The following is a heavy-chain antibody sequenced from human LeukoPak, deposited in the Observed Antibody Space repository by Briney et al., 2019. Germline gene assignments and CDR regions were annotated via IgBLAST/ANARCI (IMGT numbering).Heavy chain of an antibody. CDR2: ISYDGSNK. V-gene: IGHV3-30*03. CDR3: ASGGYSYVYPAHY. Sequence: GGSLRLSCAASGFTFSSYGMHWVRQAPGKGLEWVAVISYDGSNKYYADSVKGRFTISRDNSKNTQYLQMNSLRAEDTAVYYCASGGYSYVYPAHYWGQGTLVTVSS. D-gene: IGHD5-18*01. CDR1: GFTFSSYG. J-gene: IGHJ4*02.